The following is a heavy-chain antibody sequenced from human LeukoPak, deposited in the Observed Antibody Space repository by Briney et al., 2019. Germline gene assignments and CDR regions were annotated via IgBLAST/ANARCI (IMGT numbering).Heavy chain of an antibody. D-gene: IGHD6-6*01. Sequence: GASLKISCKGSGSSFTSYWIGWVRQVPGKGLEWMGIIYPGDSDTRYSPSFQGQVTISADKSISTAYLQWSSLKASDTAMYYCARQMGSSSLDYWGQGTLVTVSS. CDR2: IYPGDSDT. CDR1: GSSFTSYW. J-gene: IGHJ4*02. CDR3: ARQMGSSSLDY. V-gene: IGHV5-51*01.